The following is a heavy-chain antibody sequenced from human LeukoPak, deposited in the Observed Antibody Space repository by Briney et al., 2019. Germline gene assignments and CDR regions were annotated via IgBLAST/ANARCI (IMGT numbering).Heavy chain of an antibody. D-gene: IGHD3-16*02. J-gene: IGHJ4*02. CDR1: GGSISSSSYY. CDR2: IYYSGST. V-gene: IGHV4-39*01. Sequence: PSETLSLTCTVSGGSISSSSYYWGWIRQPPGKGLEWIGSIYYSGSTYYHPSLKSRVTISVDTSKNQFSLKLSSVTAADTAVYYCASQGYYDYVWGSYPPMKNWGQGTLVTVSS. CDR3: ASQGYYDYVWGSYPPMKN.